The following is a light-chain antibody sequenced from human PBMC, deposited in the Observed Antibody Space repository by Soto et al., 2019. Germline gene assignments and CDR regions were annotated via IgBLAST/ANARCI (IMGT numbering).Light chain of an antibody. Sequence: QSALTQPPSASGSPGQSVTISCTGTSSDVGGCNFVSWYQQHPGKAPKLMIYEVSKRPSGVPDRFSGSKSGNTASLTVSGLQAEDEADYYCSSCEGSNNPYVFGTGTKLTVL. V-gene: IGLV2-8*01. CDR2: EVS. CDR1: SSDVGGCNF. CDR3: SSCEGSNNPYV. J-gene: IGLJ1*01.